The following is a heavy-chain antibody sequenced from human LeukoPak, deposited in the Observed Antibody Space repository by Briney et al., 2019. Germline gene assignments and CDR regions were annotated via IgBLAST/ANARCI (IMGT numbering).Heavy chain of an antibody. CDR2: IYYSGNT. CDR1: GGPISSSNYY. CDR3: ARQLTTMIVVG. J-gene: IGHJ4*02. D-gene: IGHD3-22*01. Sequence: SEILSLTCTVSGGPISSSNYYWGWIRQPPGKGLEWIGSIYYSGNTYYNPSLRSRVTISVDTSKNQFSLRLTSVTAADTAVYYCARQLTTMIVVGWGQGILVTVSS. V-gene: IGHV4-39*01.